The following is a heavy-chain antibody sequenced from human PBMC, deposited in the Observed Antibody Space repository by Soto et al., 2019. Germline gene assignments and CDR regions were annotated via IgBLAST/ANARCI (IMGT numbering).Heavy chain of an antibody. J-gene: IGHJ4*02. CDR2: ISYGGGSI. V-gene: IGHV3-48*02. CDR1: GFSFTTSS. Sequence: GGSLRLSCAASGFSFTTSSMNWVRQAPGKGLEWVSYISYGGGSIYYAESVKGRFTIYRENAKDSLYLQMSRLRDEDTAVYYCVRSWDYWGRGTLVTVSS. CDR3: VRSWDY. D-gene: IGHD6-13*01.